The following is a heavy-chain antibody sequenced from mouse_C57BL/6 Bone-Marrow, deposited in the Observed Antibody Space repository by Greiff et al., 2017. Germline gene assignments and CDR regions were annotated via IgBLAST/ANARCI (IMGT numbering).Heavy chain of an antibody. D-gene: IGHD1-1*01. J-gene: IGHJ3*01. V-gene: IGHV1-61*01. CDR3: ARQDGSSYDWFAY. CDR2: IYPSDSET. CDR1: GYTFTSYW. Sequence: QVHVKQSGAELVRPGSSVKLSCKASGYTFTSYWMDWVKQRPGQGLEWIGNIYPSDSETHYNQKFKDKATLTVDKSSSTAYMQLSSLTSEDSAFYYCARQDGSSYDWFAYWGQGTLVTVSA.